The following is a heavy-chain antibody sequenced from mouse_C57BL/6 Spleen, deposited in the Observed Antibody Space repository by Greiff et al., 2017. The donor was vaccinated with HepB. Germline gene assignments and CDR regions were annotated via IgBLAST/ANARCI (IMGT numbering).Heavy chain of an antibody. J-gene: IGHJ1*03. D-gene: IGHD1-1*01. V-gene: IGHV2-4*01. CDR1: GFSLTSYG. Sequence: VQLQQSGPGLVQPSQSLSITCTVSGFSLTSYGVHWVRQPPGKGLEWLGVIWSGGSTDYNAAFISRLSISKDNSKSQVFFKMNSLQADDTAIYYCAKEGDYYGSSFYWYFDVWGTGTTVTVSS. CDR2: IWSGGST. CDR3: AKEGDYYGSSFYWYFDV.